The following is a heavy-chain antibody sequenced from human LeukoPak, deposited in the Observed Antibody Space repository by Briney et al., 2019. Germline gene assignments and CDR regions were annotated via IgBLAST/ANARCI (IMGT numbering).Heavy chain of an antibody. V-gene: IGHV1-69*05. CDR1: GGTFSSYA. CDR3: ARDQKYCGGDCYSGLGY. CDR2: IIPIFGTA. Sequence: ASVTVSCKASGGTFSSYAISWVRQAPGQGLEWMGGIIPIFGTANYAQKFQGRVTITTDESTSTAYMELSSLRSEDTAVYYCARDQKYCGGDCYSGLGYWGQGTLVTVSS. D-gene: IGHD2-21*02. J-gene: IGHJ4*02.